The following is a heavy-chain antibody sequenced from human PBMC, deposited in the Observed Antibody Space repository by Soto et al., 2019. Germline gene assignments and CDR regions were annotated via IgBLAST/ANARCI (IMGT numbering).Heavy chain of an antibody. V-gene: IGHV1-69*13. CDR2: IIPIFGTA. J-gene: IGHJ6*02. CDR1: GGTFSSYA. Sequence: ASVKVSCKASGGTFSSYAISWVRQAPGQGLEWMGGIIPIFGTANYAQKFQGRVTITADESTSTAYMELSSLRSEDTAVYYCAMEPYGDQKGKDYGMDVWGQGTTVTVSS. CDR3: AMEPYGDQKGKDYGMDV. D-gene: IGHD1-1*01.